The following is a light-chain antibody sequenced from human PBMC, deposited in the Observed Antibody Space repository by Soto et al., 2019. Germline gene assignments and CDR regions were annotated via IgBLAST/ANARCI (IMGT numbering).Light chain of an antibody. CDR3: QTWDSSPVV. Sequence: SYELTQPPSVSVSPGQTASITCSGDKLGDQYACWYQQKPGQSPVVVIYQDSKRPSGIPERFSGSNSGNTATLTISGTQAMDEADYYCQTWDSSPVVFGGGTKLTVL. CDR1: KLGDQY. J-gene: IGLJ2*01. CDR2: QDS. V-gene: IGLV3-1*01.